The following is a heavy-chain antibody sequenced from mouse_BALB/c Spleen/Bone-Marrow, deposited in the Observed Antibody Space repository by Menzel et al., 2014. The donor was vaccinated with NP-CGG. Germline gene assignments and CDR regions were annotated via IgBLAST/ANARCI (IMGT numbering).Heavy chain of an antibody. V-gene: IGHV4-1*02. D-gene: IGHD2-3*01. Sequence: EVNVVESGGGLVQPGGSLKLSCVASGFDFSRYWMSWVRQAPGKGLEWIGEINPDSSTINYTPSLKDKFIISRDNAKNTLYLQMSKVRSEDTALYYCGLLGSYGYHDVWGAGTTVTISS. J-gene: IGHJ1*01. CDR3: GLLGSYGYHDV. CDR1: GFDFSRYW. CDR2: INPDSSTI.